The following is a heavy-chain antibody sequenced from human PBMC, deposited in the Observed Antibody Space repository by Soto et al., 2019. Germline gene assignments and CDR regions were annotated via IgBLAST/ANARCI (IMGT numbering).Heavy chain of an antibody. CDR1: GGSISSGDFY. D-gene: IGHD2-2*02. V-gene: IGHV4-30-4*01. CDR3: ARGGVVLSCSSTGCYRGLNWFAP. Sequence: KPSETLSLTCTVSGGSISSGDFYWSWIRQPPGKGLEWIGYIFYNGTTYYNPSLKSRLTVSVDTSRNQFSLKLSSVTAADTAVYYCARGGVVLSCSSTGCYRGLNWFAPWGQGTLVTVSS. CDR2: IFYNGTT. J-gene: IGHJ5*02.